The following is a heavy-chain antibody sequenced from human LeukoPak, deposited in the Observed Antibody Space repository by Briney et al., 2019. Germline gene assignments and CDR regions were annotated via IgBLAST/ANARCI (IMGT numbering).Heavy chain of an antibody. J-gene: IGHJ4*02. Sequence: GASVKVSCKASGYTFTSYYMHWVRQAPGQGLEWMGIINPSGGSTSYAQKFQGRVTMTRDTSTSTVYMELSSLRSEDTAVYYCASSGYYYDSSGYIGSDYWGQGTLVTVSS. CDR3: ASSGYYYDSSGYIGSDY. V-gene: IGHV1-46*01. D-gene: IGHD3-22*01. CDR1: GYTFTSYY. CDR2: INPSGGST.